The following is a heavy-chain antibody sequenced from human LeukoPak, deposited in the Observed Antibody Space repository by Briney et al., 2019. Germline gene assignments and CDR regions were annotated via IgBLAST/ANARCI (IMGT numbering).Heavy chain of an antibody. D-gene: IGHD6-25*01. J-gene: IGHJ6*03. CDR1: GFTFSSYV. Sequence: PGRSLRLPCAASGFTFSSYVMHWVRQAPGKGLEWVSSISSSSSYIYYADSVKGRFTISRDNAKNSLYLQMNSLRAEDTAVYYCARDRLVYYYYMDVWGKGTTVTVSS. CDR2: ISSSSSYI. CDR3: ARDRLVYYYYMDV. V-gene: IGHV3-21*01.